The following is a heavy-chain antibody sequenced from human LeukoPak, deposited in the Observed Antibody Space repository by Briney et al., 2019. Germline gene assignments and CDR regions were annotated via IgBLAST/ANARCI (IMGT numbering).Heavy chain of an antibody. CDR3: ARYYYDSSGYYYPVDY. V-gene: IGHV4-39*01. CDR2: IYYSGTT. J-gene: IGHJ4*02. D-gene: IGHD3-22*01. Sequence: SETLSLTCTVSGGSISSTSSYWGWIRQPPGKGLEWIGSIYYSGTTYYNPFLKSRVTISVETSKNQFSLRLSSVTAADTAVYYCARYYYDSSGYYYPVDYWGQGTLVTVSS. CDR1: GGSISSTSSY.